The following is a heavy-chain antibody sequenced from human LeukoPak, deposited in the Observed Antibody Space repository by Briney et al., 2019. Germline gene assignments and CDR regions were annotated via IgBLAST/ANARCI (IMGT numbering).Heavy chain of an antibody. V-gene: IGHV3-9*01. D-gene: IGHD3-22*01. CDR3: AKGYYYDSSGYSDY. CDR2: ISWNSGSI. J-gene: IGHJ4*02. Sequence: PGGSLGLSCAASGFTFDDYAMHWVRQAPGKGLEWVSGISWNSGSIGYADSVKGRFTISRDNAKNSLYLQMNSLRAEDTALYYCAKGYYYDSSGYSDYWGQGTLVTVSS. CDR1: GFTFDDYA.